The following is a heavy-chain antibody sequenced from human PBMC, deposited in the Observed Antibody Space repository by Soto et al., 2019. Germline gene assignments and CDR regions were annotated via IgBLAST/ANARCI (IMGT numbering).Heavy chain of an antibody. Sequence: EVQLLESGGGLVQPGGSLRLSCAASGFTFSSYAMSWVRQAPGKGLEWVSAISGSGGSTYYADSVKGRFTISRDNSKNTLYLQMNSLRAEDTAVYYCAKVPPDDILTGYSYYFDYWGQGTLVTVSS. CDR2: ISGSGGST. D-gene: IGHD3-9*01. J-gene: IGHJ4*02. CDR3: AKVPPDDILTGYSYYFDY. CDR1: GFTFSSYA. V-gene: IGHV3-23*01.